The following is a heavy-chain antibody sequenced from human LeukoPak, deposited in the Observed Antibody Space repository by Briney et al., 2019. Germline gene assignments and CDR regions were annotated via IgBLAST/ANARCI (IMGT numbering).Heavy chain of an antibody. V-gene: IGHV1-46*01. CDR1: GYIFTTYY. J-gene: IGHJ4*02. CDR2: INPSGGST. D-gene: IGHD3-3*01. CDR3: ARVAQHDSMGY. Sequence: ASVKVSCKASGYIFTTYYLHWVRQAPGQGLEWMGIINPSGGSTSYAQKFQGRVTMTRDTSTSTVYMELSSLRSEDTAVYYCARVAQHDSMGYWGQGTLVTVSS.